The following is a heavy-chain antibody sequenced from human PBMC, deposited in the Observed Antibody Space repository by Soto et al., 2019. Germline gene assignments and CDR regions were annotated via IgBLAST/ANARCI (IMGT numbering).Heavy chain of an antibody. CDR2: IIPIFGTA. Sequence: ASVKVSCKASGGTFSSYAISWVRQAPGQGLEWMGGIIPIFGTANYAQKFQGRVTITADESTSTAYMELSSLRSEDTAVYYCARDSLGIQLWPSFDYWGQGTLVTVSS. CDR3: ARDSLGIQLWPSFDY. V-gene: IGHV1-69*13. CDR1: GGTFSSYA. D-gene: IGHD5-18*01. J-gene: IGHJ4*02.